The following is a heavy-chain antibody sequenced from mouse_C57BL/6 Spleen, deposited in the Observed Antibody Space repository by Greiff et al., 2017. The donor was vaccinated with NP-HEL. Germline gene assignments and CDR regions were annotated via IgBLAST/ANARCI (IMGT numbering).Heavy chain of an antibody. CDR1: GYTFTSYW. CDR2: IDPSDSYT. D-gene: IGHD2-5*01. Sequence: QVQLQQPGAELVKPGASVKLSCKASGYTFTSYWMQWVKQRPGQGLEWIGEIDPSDSYTNYNQKFKGKATLTVDTSSSTAYMQLSSLTSEDSAVYYCARCYSNFYAMDYWGQGTSVTVSS. CDR3: ARCYSNFYAMDY. V-gene: IGHV1-50*01. J-gene: IGHJ4*01.